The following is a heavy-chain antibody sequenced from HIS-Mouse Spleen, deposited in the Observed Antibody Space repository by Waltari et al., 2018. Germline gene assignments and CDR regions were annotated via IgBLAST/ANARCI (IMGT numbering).Heavy chain of an antibody. J-gene: IGHJ4*02. CDR1: GFTVSINY. CDR3: ARHYYYGSGSYYFDY. V-gene: IGHV3-53*02. Sequence: EVQLVETGGGLIQLGGSLRLSCAASGFTVSINYMSWVRQAPGKGLEWVSVIYSGGSTYYADSVKGRFTISRDNSKNTLYLQMNSLRAEDTAVYYCARHYYYGSGSYYFDYWGQGTLVTVSS. D-gene: IGHD3-10*01. CDR2: IYSGGST.